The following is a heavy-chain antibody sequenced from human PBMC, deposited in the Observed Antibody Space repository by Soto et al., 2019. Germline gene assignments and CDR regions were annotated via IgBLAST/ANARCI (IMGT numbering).Heavy chain of an antibody. J-gene: IGHJ4*02. CDR1: GITVSSYY. CDR3: AKEAEESVNEPIPGDC. CDR2: IYAGTIT. V-gene: IGHV3-53*01. D-gene: IGHD1-1*01. Sequence: EVQLVESGGGLIQPGGSLRLSCAVSGITVSSYYMSWVRQAAGKGLEWVSVIYAGTITYYADSVKGRFTIYRDNSKNTLYLQMSSLRAEDTAVYHCAKEAEESVNEPIPGDCWGQGTVVTVSS.